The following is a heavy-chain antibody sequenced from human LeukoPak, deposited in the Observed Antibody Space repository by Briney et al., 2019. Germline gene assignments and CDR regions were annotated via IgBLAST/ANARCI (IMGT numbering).Heavy chain of an antibody. CDR2: ISGDGGST. D-gene: IGHD3-10*01. Sequence: GGSLRLSCAASGFTFDDYAMHWVRQAPGKGLGWVSLISGDGGSTSYADSVKGRFTISRDNSNISLYVQMNSLRTEDTALYYCAKDVLLWFGEPYAFDIWGQGTMVTVSS. J-gene: IGHJ3*02. CDR3: AKDVLLWFGEPYAFDI. CDR1: GFTFDDYA. V-gene: IGHV3-43*02.